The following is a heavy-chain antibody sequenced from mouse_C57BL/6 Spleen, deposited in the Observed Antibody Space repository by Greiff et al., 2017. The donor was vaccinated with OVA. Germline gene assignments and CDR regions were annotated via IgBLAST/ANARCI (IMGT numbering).Heavy chain of an antibody. Sequence: VQLQQPGAELVRPGSSVKLSCKASGYTFTSYWMHWVKQRPIQGLEWIGNIDPSDSETHYNQKFKDKATLTVDKSSSTAYMQLSSLTAEDSAVYYCARQGLTGSFAYWGQGTLVTVSA. CDR1: GYTFTSYW. V-gene: IGHV1-52*01. CDR3: ARQGLTGSFAY. CDR2: IDPSDSET. J-gene: IGHJ3*01. D-gene: IGHD4-1*01.